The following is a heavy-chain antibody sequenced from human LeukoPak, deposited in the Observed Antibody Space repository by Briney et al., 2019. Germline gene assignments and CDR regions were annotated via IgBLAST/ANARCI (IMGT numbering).Heavy chain of an antibody. V-gene: IGHV3-53*01. D-gene: IGHD5-12*01. CDR2: IYPGGST. CDR1: EITVSNNY. CDR3: ARGSQRVASQVNWFDP. J-gene: IGHJ5*02. Sequence: SGGSLRLSCAASEITVSNNYMSWVRQAPGKGLEWVSVIYPGGSTFYADSVKGRFTISRDNARNSLYLQMNSLRAEDTAVYYCARGSQRVASQVNWFDPWGQGTLVTVSS.